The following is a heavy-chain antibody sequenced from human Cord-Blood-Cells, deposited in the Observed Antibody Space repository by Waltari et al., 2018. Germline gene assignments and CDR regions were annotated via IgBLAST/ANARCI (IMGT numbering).Heavy chain of an antibody. J-gene: IGHJ4*02. Sequence: QVQLVQSGAEVKKPGASVKVSCKVSGYTLTELSMHWVRQAPGKGIEWMGGFDPKDGEPIYAQKFQGRVTMTEDTSTDTAYMELSSLRSEDTAVYYCATGGRGGSLRLFDYWGQGTLVTVSS. D-gene: IGHD3-10*01. CDR2: FDPKDGEP. V-gene: IGHV1-24*01. CDR3: ATGGRGGSLRLFDY. CDR1: GYTLTELS.